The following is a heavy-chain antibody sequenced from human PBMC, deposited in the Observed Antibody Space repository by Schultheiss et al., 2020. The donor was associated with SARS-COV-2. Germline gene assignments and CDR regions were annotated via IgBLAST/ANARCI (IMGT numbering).Heavy chain of an antibody. D-gene: IGHD6-19*01. J-gene: IGHJ5*02. CDR1: GFTVSSNY. CDR3: VGGRGWLPTS. V-gene: IGHV3-74*01. CDR2: ISSDGSST. Sequence: GGSLRLSCAASGFTVSSNYMSWVRQAPGKGLEWVSRISSDGSSTNYADSVKGRFTISRDNPRNMLYLQMNSLRAEDTAVYYCVGGRGWLPTSWGQGTLVTVSS.